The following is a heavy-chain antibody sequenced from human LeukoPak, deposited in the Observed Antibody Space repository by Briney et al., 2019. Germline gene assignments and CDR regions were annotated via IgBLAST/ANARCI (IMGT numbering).Heavy chain of an antibody. D-gene: IGHD2-2*01. Sequence: ASVKVSCKASGGTFSSYAISWVRQAPGQGLEWMGGIIPIFGTANYAQKFQGRVTITADESTSTAYMELSSLRSEDTAVYYCARYCSSTSCYGDWFDPWGQGTLVTVSP. CDR2: IIPIFGTA. V-gene: IGHV1-69*13. CDR3: ARYCSSTSCYGDWFDP. J-gene: IGHJ5*02. CDR1: GGTFSSYA.